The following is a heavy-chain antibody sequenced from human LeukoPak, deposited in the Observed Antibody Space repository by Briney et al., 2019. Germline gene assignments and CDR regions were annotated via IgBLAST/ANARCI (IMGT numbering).Heavy chain of an antibody. J-gene: IGHJ4*02. V-gene: IGHV3-64D*06. CDR2: ISSNGGRT. Sequence: PGGSLRLSCAASGFTFSSYWMHWVRQAPGKGLEYVSTISSNGGRTYYADFVKGRFTISRGNSKNTLSLQMSSLRTEDTAVYHYVKDLGYSSGSYVFDYWGQGTLVTVSS. CDR1: GFTFSSYW. CDR3: VKDLGYSSGSYVFDY. D-gene: IGHD6-19*01.